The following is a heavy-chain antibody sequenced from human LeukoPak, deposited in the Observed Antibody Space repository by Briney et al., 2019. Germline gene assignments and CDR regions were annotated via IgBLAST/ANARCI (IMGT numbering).Heavy chain of an antibody. V-gene: IGHV4-38-2*02. CDR2: IYHSGST. CDR1: GYSISSGYY. J-gene: IGHJ4*02. D-gene: IGHD1-1*01. Sequence: KPSETLSLTCTVSGYSISSGYYWGWIRQPPGKGLEWIGSIYHSGSTYYNPSLKSRVTISVDTSKNQFSLKLSSVTAADTAVYYCAGGSQLEMFDYWGQGTLVTVSS. CDR3: AGGSQLEMFDY.